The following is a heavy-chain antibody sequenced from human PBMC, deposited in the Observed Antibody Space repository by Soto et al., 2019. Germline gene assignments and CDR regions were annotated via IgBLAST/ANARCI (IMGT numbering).Heavy chain of an antibody. CDR3: ARASYYYGDYGYYFDY. CDR2: INAGNGNT. CDR1: GYTFTSYA. Sequence: ASVKVSCKASGYTFTSYAMHWVRQAPGQRLEWMGWINAGNGNTKYSQKFQGRVTITRDTSASTAYMELSSLRSEDTAVYYCARASYYYGDYGYYFDYWGQGTLVTVSS. V-gene: IGHV1-3*01. D-gene: IGHD4-17*01. J-gene: IGHJ4*02.